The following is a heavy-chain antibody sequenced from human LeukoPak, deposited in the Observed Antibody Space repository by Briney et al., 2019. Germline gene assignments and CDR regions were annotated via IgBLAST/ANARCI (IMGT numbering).Heavy chain of an antibody. J-gene: IGHJ4*02. D-gene: IGHD3-10*01. CDR2: INYSGST. CDR3: ARYVVYGSGKYYFDY. CDR1: GGSVSSTTYF. V-gene: IGHV4-39*01. Sequence: SETLSLTCTVSGGSVSSTTYFWSWIRQPPGKGLEWIASINYSGSTYYNPSLKSRVTISVDTSENQSSLKLSSVTAADTAVYYCARYVVYGSGKYYFDYWGQGTLVTVSS.